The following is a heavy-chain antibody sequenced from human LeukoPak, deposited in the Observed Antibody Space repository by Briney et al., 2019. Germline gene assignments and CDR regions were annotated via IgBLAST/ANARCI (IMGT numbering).Heavy chain of an antibody. V-gene: IGHV4-59*01. J-gene: IGHJ4*02. CDR3: ARENVDTAMGTFDY. D-gene: IGHD5-18*01. Sequence: PSETLSLTGTVSGGSISSYYWSWIRQPPGKGLEWIGYIYYSGSTNYNPSLKSRVTISVDTSKNQFSLKLSSVTAADTAVYYCARENVDTAMGTFDYWGQGTLVTVSS. CDR1: GGSISSYY. CDR2: IYYSGST.